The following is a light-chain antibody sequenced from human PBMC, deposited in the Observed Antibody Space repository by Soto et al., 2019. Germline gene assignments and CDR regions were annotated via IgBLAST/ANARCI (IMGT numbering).Light chain of an antibody. Sequence: NQSPATLSSFKGDSVTLSCRASQAVNARLAWYQHKPGQAPRLLIYLTSTRAAGIPARFSGSGSETDFTLTISDVQPEDFAVYYCHQLQIYPRTFGEGSIV. CDR3: HQLQIYPRT. CDR2: LTS. CDR1: QAVNAR. J-gene: IGKJ4*01. V-gene: IGKV3D-11*01.